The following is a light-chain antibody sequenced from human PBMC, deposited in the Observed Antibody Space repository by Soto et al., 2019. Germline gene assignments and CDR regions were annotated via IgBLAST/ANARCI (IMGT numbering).Light chain of an antibody. CDR1: QSLVYSDGNTY. Sequence: DVVMTQSPLSLPVTLGQPASISCRSSQSLVYSDGNTYLNWFQQRPGQSPSRLVYKASNRDSGVPNRFSGIGSGTYFTLKISMAEDEDVGVYYCMQGTHWHSITFGQGTRLEI. J-gene: IGKJ5*01. V-gene: IGKV2-30*01. CDR3: MQGTHWHSIT. CDR2: KAS.